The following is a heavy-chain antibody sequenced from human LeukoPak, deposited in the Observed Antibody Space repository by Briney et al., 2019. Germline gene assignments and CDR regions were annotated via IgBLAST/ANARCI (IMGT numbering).Heavy chain of an antibody. D-gene: IGHD2-15*01. CDR1: VYTFTGYY. J-gene: IGHJ6*02. CDR2: SNPNSGGT. CDR3: ARDPPLVAATPNYDGMDV. Sequence: ASVKVSFKGSVYTFTGYYMHWVRQATGQGLEWMGFSNPNSGGTNYAHNVQGRVTMTRDKSNSTAYLQLSRLRSDDTAVYYCARDPPLVAATPNYDGMDVWGQGTTVTVSS. V-gene: IGHV1-2*02.